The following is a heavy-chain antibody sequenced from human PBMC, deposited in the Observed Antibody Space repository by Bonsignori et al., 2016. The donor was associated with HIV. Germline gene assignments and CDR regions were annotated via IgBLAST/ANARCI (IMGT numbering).Heavy chain of an antibody. D-gene: IGHD6-25*01. CDR2: ISDDGIYK. CDR1: GYTFSDFA. J-gene: IGHJ4*01. CDR3: ATPGIVATGTFDY. V-gene: IGHV3-30*04. Sequence: PASGYTFSDFALHWVRQAPGKGLEWVAVISDDGIYKFYAESVKGRFTISRDNSKNTVFLQMNRLRIDDTAVYYCATPGIVATGTFDYWGQERWSPSPQ.